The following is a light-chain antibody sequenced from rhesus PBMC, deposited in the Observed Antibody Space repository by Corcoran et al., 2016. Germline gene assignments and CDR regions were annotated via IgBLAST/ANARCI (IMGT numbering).Light chain of an antibody. CDR3: MQALEFPWT. CDR2: EVS. J-gene: IGKJ1*01. CDR1: QSLLDSEAGNTY. Sequence: DIVMTQTPLSLPVTPGEPASISCRSSQSLLDSEAGNTYLDWFLQKPGKSPQSLIYEVSNRASGVPERVSGRGSGTDFTVKISRVEAEDVGVYYCMQALEFPWTFGQGTKVEIK. V-gene: IGKV2-104*02.